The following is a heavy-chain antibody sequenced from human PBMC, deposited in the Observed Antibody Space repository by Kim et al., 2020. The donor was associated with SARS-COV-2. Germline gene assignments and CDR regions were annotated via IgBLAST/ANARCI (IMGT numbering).Heavy chain of an antibody. D-gene: IGHD2-15*01. V-gene: IGHV3-23*01. J-gene: IGHJ4*02. CDR3: AKRGGNTYYYFDY. Sequence: YAGSVKGRLTISRDNSKTTLYLQMNSLGAQDTALYSCAKRGGNTYYYFDYWGQGTLVTVSS.